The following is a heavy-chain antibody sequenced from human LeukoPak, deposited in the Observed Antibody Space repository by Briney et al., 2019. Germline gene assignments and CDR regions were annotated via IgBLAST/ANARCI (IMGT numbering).Heavy chain of an antibody. Sequence: ASVKVSCKASGSTFTSYDINWVRQATGQGLEWMGWMNPTSGNTGYAQKFQGRVTMTRNTSISTAYMELSSLRSEDTAVYYCARGEWELPLPRTFDIWGQGTMVTVSS. CDR3: ARGEWELPLPRTFDI. CDR1: GSTFTSYD. D-gene: IGHD1-26*01. V-gene: IGHV1-8*01. J-gene: IGHJ3*02. CDR2: MNPTSGNT.